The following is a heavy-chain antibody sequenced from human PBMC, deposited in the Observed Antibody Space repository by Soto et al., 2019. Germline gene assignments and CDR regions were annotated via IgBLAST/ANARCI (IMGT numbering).Heavy chain of an antibody. J-gene: IGHJ4*02. Sequence: PGGSLRLSCSFTFSMYSMSWVRQAPGKGLEWVASISSGGSYIKYADSVKGRFTISRDNSKNTLYLQMNSLRAEDTAVYYCAKSMTTPDYWGQGTLVTVSS. CDR2: ISSGGSYI. V-gene: IGHV3-21*04. CDR3: AKSMTTPDY. D-gene: IGHD4-17*01. CDR1: FTFSMYS.